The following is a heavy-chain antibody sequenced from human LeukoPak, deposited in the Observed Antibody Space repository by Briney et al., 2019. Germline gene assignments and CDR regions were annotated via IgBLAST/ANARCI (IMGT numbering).Heavy chain of an antibody. CDR3: VRDRGYSTFDY. D-gene: IGHD3-22*01. CDR2: INLDGSEI. CDR1: GFVFGHSW. V-gene: IGHV3-7*03. Sequence: GGSLRLSCGASGFVFGHSWMSWVRQAPGKGLEGVANINLDGSEINYLDSLTGRLTISRDNAKDSLYLQMNGLRAEDTAVYFCVRDRGYSTFDYWGQGTLVTVSS. J-gene: IGHJ4*02.